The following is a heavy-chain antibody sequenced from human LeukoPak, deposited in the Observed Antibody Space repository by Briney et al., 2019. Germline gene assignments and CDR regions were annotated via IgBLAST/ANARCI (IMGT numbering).Heavy chain of an antibody. J-gene: IGHJ5*02. CDR1: GGSISSGDYY. D-gene: IGHD4-17*01. V-gene: IGHV4-30-4*01. CDR3: ARGGLDYGDYVGWFDP. CDR2: IYYSGST. Sequence: PSETLSLTCTVSGGSISSGDYYWSWIRQPPGKGLEWIGCIYYSGSTYYNPSLKSRVTISVDTSKNQFSLKLSSVAAADTAVYYCARGGLDYGDYVGWFDPWGQGTLVTVSS.